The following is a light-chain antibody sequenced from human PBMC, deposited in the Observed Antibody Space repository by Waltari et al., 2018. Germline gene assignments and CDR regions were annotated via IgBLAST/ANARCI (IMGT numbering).Light chain of an antibody. J-gene: IGKJ4*01. CDR2: DTS. CDR1: QSVFNY. CDR3: QQGSILPLT. Sequence: VLTQSPATLPFSAGERATLSCRASQSVFNYLAWYQQKRGQAPRLLIYDTSKRATGIPARFSGSGSGTDFTLTISNLEADDFALYYCQQGSILPLTFGGGTKVEIK. V-gene: IGKV3-11*01.